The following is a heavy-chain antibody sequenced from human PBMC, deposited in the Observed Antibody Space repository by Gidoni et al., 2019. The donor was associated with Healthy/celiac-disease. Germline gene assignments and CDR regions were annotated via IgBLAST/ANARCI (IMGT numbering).Heavy chain of an antibody. CDR3: ARAKQWLAFDY. CDR2: IYYSGSP. D-gene: IGHD6-19*01. V-gene: IGHV4-59*01. J-gene: IGHJ4*02. Sequence: QVQLPGSGPGLVKPSETLSLPCPVSGGSISSYYWSWIRQPPGKGLEWIGYIYYSGSPNYNPSLKSRVTISVDTSKNQFSLKLSSVTAADPAVYYCARAKQWLAFDYWGQGTLVTVSS. CDR1: GGSISSYY.